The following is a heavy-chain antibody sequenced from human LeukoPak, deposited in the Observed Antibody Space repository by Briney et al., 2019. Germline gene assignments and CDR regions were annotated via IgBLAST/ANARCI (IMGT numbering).Heavy chain of an antibody. CDR3: AKDLKSMVRGACMDA. D-gene: IGHD3-10*01. CDR2: ITYDGYYK. CDR1: GFTFSNYW. Sequence: GGSLRLSCAASGFTFSNYWMHWVRQAPGKGLEWVAVITYDGYYKYYADSVKGRFTISSDNSKNTLFLQMNSLRAEDTAVYYCAKDLKSMVRGACMDAWGQGTTVTVS. V-gene: IGHV3-30*18. J-gene: IGHJ6*02.